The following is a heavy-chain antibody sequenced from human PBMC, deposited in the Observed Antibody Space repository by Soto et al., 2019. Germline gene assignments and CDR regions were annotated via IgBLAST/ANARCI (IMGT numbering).Heavy chain of an antibody. CDR2: ISWNSGKN. Sequence: SLRLSCAASGFSFDDYAMHWVRHVPGKGLEWVSGISWNSGKNGYADSVKGRFTVSRDNTKNSVYLQMNSLRGEDTALYYCAKGDSGSPSYGMDVWGQGTTVTVSS. D-gene: IGHD6-6*01. CDR1: GFSFDDYA. J-gene: IGHJ6*02. V-gene: IGHV3-9*01. CDR3: AKGDSGSPSYGMDV.